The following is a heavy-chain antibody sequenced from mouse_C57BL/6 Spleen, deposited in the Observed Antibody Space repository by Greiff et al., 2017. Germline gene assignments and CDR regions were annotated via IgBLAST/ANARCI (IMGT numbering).Heavy chain of an antibody. CDR3: ARYRGSSYYAMDY. CDR1: GYTFTSYW. J-gene: IGHJ4*01. CDR2: IDPSDSYT. D-gene: IGHD1-1*01. V-gene: IGHV1-50*01. Sequence: QVHVKQPGAELVKPGASVKLSCKASGYTFTSYWMQWVKQRPGQGLEWIGEIDPSDSYTNYNQKFKGKATLTVDTSSSTAYMQLSSLTSEDSAVYYCARYRGSSYYAMDYWGQGTSVTVSS.